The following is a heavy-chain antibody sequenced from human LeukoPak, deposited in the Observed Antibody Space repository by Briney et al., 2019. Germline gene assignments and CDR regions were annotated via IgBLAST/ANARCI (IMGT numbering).Heavy chain of an antibody. CDR3: SRDLWSGNYQVFDI. J-gene: IGHJ3*02. Sequence: PWHCVSPVRPLSCPSTSSDRWSWIRHTPDKGLECIGCISYRGSTNYNSSLKSRGAISIDKSQKHFSQKLASVNAADTGVYYCSRDLWSGNYQVFDIWGQGTVVTVS. CDR2: ISYRGST. CDR1: CPSTSSDR. D-gene: IGHD3-3*01. V-gene: IGHV4-59*12.